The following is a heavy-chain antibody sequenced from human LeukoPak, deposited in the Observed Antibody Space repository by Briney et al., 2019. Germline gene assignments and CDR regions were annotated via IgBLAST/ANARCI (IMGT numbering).Heavy chain of an antibody. CDR2: IYTSGST. CDR3: ARVGVVGRYFDWLYFDY. J-gene: IGHJ4*02. Sequence: SETLSLTCTVSGGSISSYYWSWIRQPAGKGLEWIGRIYTSGSTNYNPSLKGRVTMSVDTSKNQFSLKLSSVTAADTAVYHCARVGVVGRYFDWLYFDYWGQGTLVTVSS. V-gene: IGHV4-4*07. D-gene: IGHD3-9*01. CDR1: GGSISSYY.